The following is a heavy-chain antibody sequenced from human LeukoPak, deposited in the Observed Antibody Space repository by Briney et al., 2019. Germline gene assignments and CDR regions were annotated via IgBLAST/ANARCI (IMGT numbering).Heavy chain of an antibody. CDR2: IYSGGST. Sequence: GGSLRLSCAASGFTFRSYWMHWVRQPPGKGLEWVSVIYSGGSTYYADSVKGRFTISRDNSKNTLYLQMNSLRAEDTAVYYCARGGDYGDYSCFDYWGQGTLVTVSS. CDR1: GFTFRSYW. V-gene: IGHV3-66*01. J-gene: IGHJ4*02. CDR3: ARGGDYGDYSCFDY. D-gene: IGHD4-17*01.